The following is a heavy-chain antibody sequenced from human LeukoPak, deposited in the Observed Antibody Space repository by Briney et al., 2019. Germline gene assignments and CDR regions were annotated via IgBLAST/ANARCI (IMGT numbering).Heavy chain of an antibody. D-gene: IGHD2-8*01. CDR1: GLTFSDYY. CDR2: ISDSGNII. J-gene: IGHJ4*02. CDR3: SRRSHPPSN. V-gene: IGHV3-11*04. Sequence: GGSLRLSCAASGLTFSDYYMTWIRQAPGKGLEWVAYISDSGNIIYYVDSVKGRFTISRDNAKNSLYLQMNSLRAGDTAVYYCSRRSHPPSNWGQGTLVTVSS.